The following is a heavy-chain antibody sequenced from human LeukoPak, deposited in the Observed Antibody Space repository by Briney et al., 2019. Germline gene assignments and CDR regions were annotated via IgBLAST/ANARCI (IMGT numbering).Heavy chain of an antibody. CDR3: ARDLSMTTVTNDY. Sequence: GGSLRLSCAAFGFTFSNSGMHWVRQAPGKGLEWVAVIWYDGSNKFYAGSVKGRFTISRDNSKNTLYLQMNSLRAEDTAVYYCARDLSMTTVTNDYWGQGTLVTVSS. V-gene: IGHV3-33*01. CDR2: IWYDGSNK. CDR1: GFTFSNSG. D-gene: IGHD4-17*01. J-gene: IGHJ4*02.